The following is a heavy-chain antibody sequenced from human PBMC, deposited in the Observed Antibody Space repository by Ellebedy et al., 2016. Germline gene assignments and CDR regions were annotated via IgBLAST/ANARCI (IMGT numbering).Heavy chain of an antibody. V-gene: IGHV4-59*02. CDR3: VRDVSLYSSSPSFDF. CDR1: GGSVDTYY. Sequence: SETLSLTXTVSGGSVDTYYWTWIRQPPGKGLEWLGYVFYGGSTKYNPSLRSRVTISLDTSKNQFSLRLTSVAAADTAVYYCVRDVSLYSSSPSFDFWGQGTLVTVSS. D-gene: IGHD6-6*01. CDR2: VFYGGST. J-gene: IGHJ4*02.